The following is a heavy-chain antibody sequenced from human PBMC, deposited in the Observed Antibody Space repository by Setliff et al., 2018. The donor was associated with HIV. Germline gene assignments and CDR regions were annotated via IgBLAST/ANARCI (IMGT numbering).Heavy chain of an antibody. CDR1: GGSFSGYY. V-gene: IGHV4-59*08. CDR3: ARAGGGYSYGYSGAFDY. D-gene: IGHD5-18*01. J-gene: IGHJ4*02. CDR2: VHYSGST. Sequence: SETLSLTCTVYGGSFSGYYWTWIRQPPGKGLEWIGYVHYSGSTNYKSSLKSRVTISVDTSKNQFSLKLSSVTAADTAVYYCARAGGGYSYGYSGAFDYWGQGTLVTVSS.